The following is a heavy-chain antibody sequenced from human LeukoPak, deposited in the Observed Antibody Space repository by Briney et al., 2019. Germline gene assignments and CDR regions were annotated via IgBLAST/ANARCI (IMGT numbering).Heavy chain of an antibody. J-gene: IGHJ6*03. Sequence: PSQTLSLTCTVSGGSISTYYWSWIRQPPGKGLEWVGYIYYSGSTGYNPSLKSRVNISVDTSKNHFSLNLSSVTAADTALYYCARFAAAPPYYQYYYMDVWGKGTTVTISS. D-gene: IGHD2-2*01. CDR1: GGSISTYY. CDR3: ARFAAAPPYYQYYYMDV. CDR2: IYYSGST. V-gene: IGHV4-59*01.